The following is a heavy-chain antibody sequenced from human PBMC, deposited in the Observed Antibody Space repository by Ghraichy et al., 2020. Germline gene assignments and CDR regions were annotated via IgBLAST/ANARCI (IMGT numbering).Heavy chain of an antibody. J-gene: IGHJ4*02. CDR1: GFTFSNYG. Sequence: GGSLRLSCAASGFTFSNYGMHWVRQAPGKGLEWVAVISYDGTNKYYADPVTGRFTISRDNSQNTLYLQMNSLRGEDTAVYYCAKDLGSITPDYWGQGTLVTVSS. CDR3: AKDLGSITPDY. CDR2: ISYDGTNK. V-gene: IGHV3-30*18. D-gene: IGHD3-10*01.